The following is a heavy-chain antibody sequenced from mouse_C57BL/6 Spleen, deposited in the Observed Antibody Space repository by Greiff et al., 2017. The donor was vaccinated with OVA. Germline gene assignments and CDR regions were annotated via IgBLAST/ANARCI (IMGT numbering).Heavy chain of an antibody. J-gene: IGHJ1*03. CDR1: GYTFTDHT. CDR3: ARSDYYGWYFDV. V-gene: IGHV1-78*01. D-gene: IGHD1-1*01. CDR2: IYPRDGST. Sequence: VQLQQSDAELVKPGASVKISCKVSGYTFTDHTIHWMKQRPEQGLEWIGYIYPRDGSTKYNEKFKGKATLTADKSYSTSYMPLNSLTSEDSAVYFCARSDYYGWYFDVWGTGTTVTVSS.